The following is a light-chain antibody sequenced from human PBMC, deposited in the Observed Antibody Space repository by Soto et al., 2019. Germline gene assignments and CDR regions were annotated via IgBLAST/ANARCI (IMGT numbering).Light chain of an antibody. CDR2: EVT. Sequence: QSVLTQPASVSGSPGQSLTISCTGSSRDVGGYNLVSWYQQYPGKVPKLIIYEVTNRPSGVSNRFSASKSGLTASLTISRLQAEDEADYYCTSFATNRFYVFGPGTKLTVL. CDR1: SRDVGGYNL. V-gene: IGLV2-14*03. CDR3: TSFATNRFYV. J-gene: IGLJ1*01.